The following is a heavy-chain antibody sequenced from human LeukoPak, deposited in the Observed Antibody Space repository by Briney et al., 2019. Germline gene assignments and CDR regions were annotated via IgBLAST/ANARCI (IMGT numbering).Heavy chain of an antibody. J-gene: IGHJ4*02. CDR1: GGSISSSSYY. CDR2: IYYSGST. CDR3: AIIKDGLQTFDY. V-gene: IGHV4-39*01. Sequence: PSETLSLTCTVSGGSISSSSYYWGWTRQPPGKGLEWIGSIYYSGSTYYNPSLKSRVTISVDTSKNQFSLKLSSVTAADTAVYYCAIIKDGLQTFDYWGQGTPVTVSS. D-gene: IGHD5-24*01.